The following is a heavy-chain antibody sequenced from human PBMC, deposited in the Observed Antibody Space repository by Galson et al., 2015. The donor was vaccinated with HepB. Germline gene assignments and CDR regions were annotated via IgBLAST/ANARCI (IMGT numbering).Heavy chain of an antibody. CDR1: GFTFSSYA. Sequence: SLRLSCAASGFTFSSYAMHWVRQAPGKGLEWVAVISYDGSNKYYADSVKGRFTISRDNSKNTLYLQMNSLRAEDTAVYYCARDVRYSSGWGPIDYWGQGTLVTVSS. D-gene: IGHD6-19*01. J-gene: IGHJ4*02. CDR3: ARDVRYSSGWGPIDY. CDR2: ISYDGSNK. V-gene: IGHV3-30*04.